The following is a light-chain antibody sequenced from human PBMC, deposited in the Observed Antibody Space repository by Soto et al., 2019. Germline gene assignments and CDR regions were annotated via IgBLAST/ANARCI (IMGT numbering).Light chain of an antibody. V-gene: IGKV3-20*01. CDR2: GAS. CDR3: QQYGSSPLIT. J-gene: IGKJ5*01. Sequence: ESVFTQSPCTLSLSPGEGDTLSCRASESVASNYLAWYQQKPGQAPRLLFYGASIRATGIPDRFSGSGSGTDFTLTLTRLQPEDFAVYYCQQYGSSPLITFGQGTRLEIK. CDR1: ESVASNY.